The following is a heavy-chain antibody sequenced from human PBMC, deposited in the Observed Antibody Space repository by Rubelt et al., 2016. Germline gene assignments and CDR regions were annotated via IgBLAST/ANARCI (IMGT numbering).Heavy chain of an antibody. Sequence: VESGGGLVQPGGFLKLACAASGLKFSGSAIHWVRQASGKGLEWIGRIRTKANSYATGSAASVKGRFTISRDDSRDTAYLQMNSLRAEDTAVYYCAKGVQWELPLGYWGQGNLVTVS. V-gene: IGHV3-73*01. CDR1: GLKFSGSA. CDR2: IRTKANSYAT. J-gene: IGHJ4*02. CDR3: AKGVQWELPLGY. D-gene: IGHD1-26*01.